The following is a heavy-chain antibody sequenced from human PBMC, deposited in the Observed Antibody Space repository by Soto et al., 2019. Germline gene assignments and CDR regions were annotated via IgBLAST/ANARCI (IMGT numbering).Heavy chain of an antibody. V-gene: IGHV3-74*01. CDR1: GFTFRNYW. CDR2: VNSDGDTT. J-gene: IGHJ6*02. CDR3: ASNYAYAEGYYFYGIDV. Sequence: EVQLVESGGGLVQPGGSLRLSCAASGFTFRNYWMHWVRQAPGKGLVWVSRVNSDGDTTYYPDSVKGRFTISRDNAKNTLHLQMNSLGAEDTAVYYCASNYAYAEGYYFYGIDVWGQGTTVTVSS. D-gene: IGHD3-16*01.